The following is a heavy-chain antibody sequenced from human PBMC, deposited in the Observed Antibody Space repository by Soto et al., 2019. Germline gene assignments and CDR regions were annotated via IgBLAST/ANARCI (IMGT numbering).Heavy chain of an antibody. J-gene: IGHJ4*02. V-gene: IGHV3-74*01. D-gene: IGHD3-10*01. CDR3: ASLMIRETIDF. CDR1: GFTFGSYW. CDR2: INAEGTTT. Sequence: EVQLVESGGGLVQPGGSLRLSCEASGFTFGSYWMNWVRQAPGKGLAWVSRINAEGTTTFYADSVKGRFTISRDNAKNTLYLDMTSLGAEDTAVYFCASLMIRETIDFWGQGTLVTVSP.